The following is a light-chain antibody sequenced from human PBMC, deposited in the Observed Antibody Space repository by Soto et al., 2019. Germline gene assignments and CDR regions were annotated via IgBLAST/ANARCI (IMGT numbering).Light chain of an antibody. CDR1: QSVSSSY. CDR3: QQCGSSPLT. Sequence: EIVLTQSPGTLSLSPGERATLSCRASQSVSSSYLAWYQQKPGQAPRLLIYGASSRATGIPDWFSGSGSGTDFTLTISRLEPEDFAVYSCQQCGSSPLTFGGGTKVEIK. J-gene: IGKJ4*01. V-gene: IGKV3-20*01. CDR2: GAS.